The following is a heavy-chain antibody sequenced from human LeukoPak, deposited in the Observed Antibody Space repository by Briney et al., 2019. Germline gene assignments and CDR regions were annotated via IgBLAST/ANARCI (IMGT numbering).Heavy chain of an antibody. CDR2: MRYDGSNE. CDR3: AKDYYGSGSLFDY. Sequence: PGGSLRLSCAASGFTLRTYGMHWVRQAPGKGLEWVAFMRYDGSNEYYADSVKGRFTISRDNSKNTLYLQMNSLRAEDTAVYYCAKDYYGSGSLFDYWGQGTLVTVSS. J-gene: IGHJ4*02. CDR1: GFTLRTYG. V-gene: IGHV3-30*02. D-gene: IGHD3-10*01.